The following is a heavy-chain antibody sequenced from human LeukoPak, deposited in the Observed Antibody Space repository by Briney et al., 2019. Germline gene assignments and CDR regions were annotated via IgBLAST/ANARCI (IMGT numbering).Heavy chain of an antibody. Sequence: GASVKVSCKASGYTFTSYGISWVRQAPGQGLEWMGWISAYNGNTNYAQKLQGRVTMTTDTSTSTAYMELRSLRYDDTGVYYCARLTRIYYYDSSGYYGGSWFDPWGQGTLVTVSS. D-gene: IGHD3-22*01. CDR3: ARLTRIYYYDSSGYYGGSWFDP. J-gene: IGHJ5*02. CDR1: GYTFTSYG. CDR2: ISAYNGNT. V-gene: IGHV1-18*01.